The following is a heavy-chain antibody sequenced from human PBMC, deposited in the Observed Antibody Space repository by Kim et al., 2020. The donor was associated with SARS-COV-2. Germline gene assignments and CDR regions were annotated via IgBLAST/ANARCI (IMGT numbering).Heavy chain of an antibody. CDR2: IWYDGSNK. CDR3: AKDVAVGDNWFDP. J-gene: IGHJ5*02. V-gene: IGHV3-33*06. CDR1: GFTFSSYG. Sequence: GGSLRLSCAASGFTFSSYGMHWVRQAPGKGLEWVAVIWYDGSNKYYADSVKGRFTISRDNSKNTLYLQMNSLRAEDTAVYYCAKDVAVGDNWFDPWGQGTLVTVSS. D-gene: IGHD6-19*01.